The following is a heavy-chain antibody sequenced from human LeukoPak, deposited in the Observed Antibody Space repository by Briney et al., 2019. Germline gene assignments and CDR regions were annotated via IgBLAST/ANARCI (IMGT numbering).Heavy chain of an antibody. Sequence: SVKVSCKASGGTFSSYAISWVRQAPGQGLEWMGRIIPIFGTANYAQKFQGRVTITTDESTSTAYMELSSLRSEDTAVYYCARVGYVTRYNTHWFDPWGQGTLVTVSS. CDR1: GGTFSSYA. D-gene: IGHD4-23*01. CDR3: ARVGYVTRYNTHWFDP. J-gene: IGHJ5*02. CDR2: IIPIFGTA. V-gene: IGHV1-69*05.